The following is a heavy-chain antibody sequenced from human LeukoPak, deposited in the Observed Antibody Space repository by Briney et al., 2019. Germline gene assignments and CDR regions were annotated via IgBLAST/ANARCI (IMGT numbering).Heavy chain of an antibody. J-gene: IGHJ4*02. CDR2: ISWYSGSI. CDR3: AKAQLEGGYDANVDY. D-gene: IGHD5-12*01. Sequence: GGSLRLSCAASGFTFDDYAMHWVRQAPGKGLEWVSGISWYSGSIGYADSVKGRFTISRDNAKNSLYLQMNSLRAEDTALYYCAKAQLEGGYDANVDYWGQGTLVTVSS. V-gene: IGHV3-9*01. CDR1: GFTFDDYA.